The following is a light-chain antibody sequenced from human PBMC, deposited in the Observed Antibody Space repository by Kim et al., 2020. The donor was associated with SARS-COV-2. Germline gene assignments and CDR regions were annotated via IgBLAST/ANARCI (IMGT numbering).Light chain of an antibody. V-gene: IGKV1-33*01. J-gene: IGKJ5*01. CDR1: QDINNF. CDR3: QQHENLPIT. Sequence: ASVGDSDTSPCQASQDINNFINWYQQTPGKAPRLLIYDASNLETGVPSRFSGSGSGKDFTFHISSVQPEDSATYHCQQHENLPITFGQGTRLEIK. CDR2: DAS.